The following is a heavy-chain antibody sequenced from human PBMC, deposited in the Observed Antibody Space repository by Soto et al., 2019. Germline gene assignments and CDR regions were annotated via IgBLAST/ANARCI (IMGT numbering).Heavy chain of an antibody. CDR2: FYYTGST. D-gene: IGHD5-12*01. J-gene: IGHJ4*02. CDR3: AGGTDGKKVAY. Sequence: PSETLSLTCTVSGASISSNTYYWAWIRQPPGKGLEWIGYFYYTGSTNYNPSLESRLTMSVDMSKNHFSLKLSSVTAADTAVYYCAGGTDGKKVAYWGQGTLVTVSS. CDR1: GASISSNTYY. V-gene: IGHV4-61*05.